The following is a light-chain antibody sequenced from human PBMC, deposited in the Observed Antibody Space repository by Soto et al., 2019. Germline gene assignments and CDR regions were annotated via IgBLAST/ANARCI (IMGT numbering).Light chain of an antibody. CDR2: GAS. J-gene: IGKJ1*01. CDR1: QSLRTSY. Sequence: EIVMTQSPDTLSLSPGETATLSCRASQSLRTSYVAWYQQKPGQAPRLLIYGASNRATGIPDRFSGSGSGTDFTLTISRLEPEDFAVYYCQQYGSSGTFGQGTKVDIK. CDR3: QQYGSSGT. V-gene: IGKV3-20*01.